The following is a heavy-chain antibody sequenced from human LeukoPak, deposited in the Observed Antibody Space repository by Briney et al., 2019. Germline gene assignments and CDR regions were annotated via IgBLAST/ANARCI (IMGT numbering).Heavy chain of an antibody. J-gene: IGHJ4*02. D-gene: IGHD3-3*01. CDR3: ARSGDFWSGYRFDY. V-gene: IGHV3-30-3*01. CDR1: GFTFSSYA. Sequence: GGSLRLSCAASGFTFSSYAMQWVRQAPGKGREWVAVISYDGSNKYYADSVKGRFTISRDNSKNTLYLQMNSLRAEDTAVYYCARSGDFWSGYRFDYWGQGTLVTVSS. CDR2: ISYDGSNK.